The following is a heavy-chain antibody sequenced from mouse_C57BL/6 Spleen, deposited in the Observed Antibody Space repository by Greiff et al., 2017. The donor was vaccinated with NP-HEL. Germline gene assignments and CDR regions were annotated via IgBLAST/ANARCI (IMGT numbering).Heavy chain of an antibody. CDR1: GYTFTDYY. CDR3: ARWVVTTAMDY. D-gene: IGHD2-2*01. J-gene: IGHJ4*01. CDR2: INPNNGGT. V-gene: IGHV1-26*01. Sequence: VQLKQSGPELVKPGASVKISCKASGYTFTDYYMNWVKQSHGKSLEWIGDINPNNGGTSYNQKFKGKATLTVDKSSSTAYMELRSLTSEDSAVYYCARWVVTTAMDYWGQGTSVTVSS.